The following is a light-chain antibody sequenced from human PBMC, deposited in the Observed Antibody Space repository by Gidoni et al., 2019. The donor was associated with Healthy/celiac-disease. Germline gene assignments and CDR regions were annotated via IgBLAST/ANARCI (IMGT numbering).Light chain of an antibody. Sequence: EIVLTQSPGTLSLSPGERATLSCRASQSVSSSYLAWYQQKPGQAPRLLIYGASSGATGIPDRFSGSESGTDFTLTISRLEPEDFAVYYCQQYGSSPPWTFGQGTKVEIK. V-gene: IGKV3-20*01. J-gene: IGKJ1*01. CDR3: QQYGSSPPWT. CDR2: GAS. CDR1: QSVSSSY.